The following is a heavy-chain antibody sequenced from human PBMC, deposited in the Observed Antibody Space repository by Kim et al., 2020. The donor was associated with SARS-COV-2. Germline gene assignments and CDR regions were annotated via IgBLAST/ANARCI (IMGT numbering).Heavy chain of an antibody. CDR3: ARKLRNIFCSSTSCYSYYYMDV. Sequence: SGPTLVKPTQTLTLTCTFSGFSLSTSGMCVSWIRQPPGKALEWLARIDWDDDKYYSTSLKTRLTISKDTSKNQVVLTMTNMDPVDTATYYCARKLRNIFCSSTSCYSYYYMDVWGKGTTVTVSS. V-gene: IGHV2-70*11. J-gene: IGHJ6*03. CDR2: IDWDDDK. D-gene: IGHD2-2*01. CDR1: GFSLSTSGMC.